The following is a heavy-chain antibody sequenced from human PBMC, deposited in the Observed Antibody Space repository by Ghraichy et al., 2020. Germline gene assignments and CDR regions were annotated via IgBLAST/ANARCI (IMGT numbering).Heavy chain of an antibody. V-gene: IGHV4-4*07. CDR2: IYTSGST. CDR1: GGSISSYY. J-gene: IGHJ3*02. D-gene: IGHD2-2*01. CDR3: ARDLGVPAAMAPWMPHPTKSRENAFDI. Sequence: SETLSLTCTVSGGSISSYYWSWIRQPAGKGLEWIGRIYTSGSTNYNPSLKSRVTMSVDTSKNQFSLKLSSVTAADTAVYYCARDLGVPAAMAPWMPHPTKSRENAFDIWGQGTMVTVSS.